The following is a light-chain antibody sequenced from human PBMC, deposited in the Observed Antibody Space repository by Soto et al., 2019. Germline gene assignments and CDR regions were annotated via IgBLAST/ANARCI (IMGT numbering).Light chain of an antibody. V-gene: IGKV1-12*01. CDR2: EET. CDR3: QQANSFPIT. J-gene: IGKJ5*01. CDR1: QGLKF. Sequence: DIQITQSRSSVSSSVLDTFRITCRASQGLKFLAWYQQKPGKAPKLLIYEETNLQSGVPPRFSGSGSGKDFTLTISSLQPEDFATYFCQQANSFPITFGQGTRLEIK.